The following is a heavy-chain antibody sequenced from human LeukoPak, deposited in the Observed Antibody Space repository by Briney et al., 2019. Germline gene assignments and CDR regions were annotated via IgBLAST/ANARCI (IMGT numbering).Heavy chain of an antibody. V-gene: IGHV3-30-3*01. J-gene: IGHJ2*01. Sequence: PGKSLRLSCAASGFTFSNYAVHWVRQAPGKGLEWVADISYDGGKKYYADSVKGRFTISRDNSKNMLYLEMNSLNIDDTAVYYCAKALGYCSGGRCYSDWYLDTWGRGTLVTVSS. CDR1: GFTFSNYA. CDR2: ISYDGGKK. CDR3: AKALGYCSGGRCYSDWYLDT. D-gene: IGHD2-15*01.